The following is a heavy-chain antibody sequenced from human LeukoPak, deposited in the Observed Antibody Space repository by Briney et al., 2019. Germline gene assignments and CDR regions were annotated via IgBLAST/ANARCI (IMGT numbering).Heavy chain of an antibody. Sequence: SQTLSLTCTVSGGSISSGGYYWSWIRQPPGKGLEWIGYIYHSGSTYYNPSLKSRVTISVDRSKNQFSLKLSSVTAADTAVYYCARVVITTYHYFDYRGQGTLVTVSS. D-gene: IGHD3-22*01. V-gene: IGHV4-30-2*01. CDR1: GGSISSGGYY. J-gene: IGHJ4*02. CDR2: IYHSGST. CDR3: ARVVITTYHYFDY.